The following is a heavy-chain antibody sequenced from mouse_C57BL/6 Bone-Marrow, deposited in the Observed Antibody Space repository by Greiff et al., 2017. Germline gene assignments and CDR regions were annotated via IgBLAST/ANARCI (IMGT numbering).Heavy chain of an antibody. D-gene: IGHD3-2*02. Sequence: VQLQQSGAELVRPGTSVKVSCKASGYAFTNYLIEWVKQRPGQGLEWIGVINPGSGGTNYNEKFKGKATLTADKSSSTAYMQLSSLTSEDSAVYFCAKDSSGSGAWFAYWGQGTLVTVSA. CDR1: GYAFTNYL. V-gene: IGHV1-54*01. CDR2: INPGSGGT. J-gene: IGHJ3*01. CDR3: AKDSSGSGAWFAY.